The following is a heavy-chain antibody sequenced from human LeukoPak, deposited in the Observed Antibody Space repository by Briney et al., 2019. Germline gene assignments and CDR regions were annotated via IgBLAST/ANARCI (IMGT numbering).Heavy chain of an antibody. V-gene: IGHV4-39*01. CDR1: GGSILDSTYY. CDR3: ARQSSGYYYGWFDP. D-gene: IGHD3-22*01. Sequence: PSETLSLTCTVSGGSILDSTYYWAWIRQPPGKGLEWIATIFYTGNTHYNPSLKSRVTMSVDTVKNQFSLNLNSVTPADTAVYYCARQSSGYYYGWFDPWGQGTLVTVSS. CDR2: IFYTGNT. J-gene: IGHJ5*02.